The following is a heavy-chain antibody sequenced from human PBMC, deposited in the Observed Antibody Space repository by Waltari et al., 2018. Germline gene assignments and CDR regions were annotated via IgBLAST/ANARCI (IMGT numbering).Heavy chain of an antibody. J-gene: IGHJ3*02. D-gene: IGHD3-3*01. CDR3: ARGAPSITIFGVVIKEDAFDI. Sequence: QVQLVQSGSELKKPGASVKVSCKASGYTFTSYAMNWVRQAPGQVLEWMGWINTNTGNPTYAQGFTGRFVFSLDTSVSTAYLQISSLKAEDTAVYYCARGAPSITIFGVVIKEDAFDIWGQGTMVTVSS. CDR2: INTNTGNP. CDR1: GYTFTSYA. V-gene: IGHV7-4-1*02.